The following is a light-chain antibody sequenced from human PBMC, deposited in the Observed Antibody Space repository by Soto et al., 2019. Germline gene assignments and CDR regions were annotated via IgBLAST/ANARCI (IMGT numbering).Light chain of an antibody. CDR1: SSDVGGYNY. Sequence: QSALTQPPSASGSPGQSVTISCTGTSSDVGGYNYVSWYQHHPDKAPKLIIYEVTKRPSGVPDRFSGSKSGNTASLTVSGLQAEDEADYYSNSYAGINNVVFGGGTKLTVL. CDR2: EVT. J-gene: IGLJ3*02. V-gene: IGLV2-8*01. CDR3: NSYAGINNVV.